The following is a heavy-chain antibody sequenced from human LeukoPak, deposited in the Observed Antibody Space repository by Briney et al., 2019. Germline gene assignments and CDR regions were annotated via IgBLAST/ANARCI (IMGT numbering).Heavy chain of an antibody. D-gene: IGHD1-26*01. CDR2: LRKDATYS. CDR3: AKDVWDYRDGSYFDP. CDR1: GFPFSSYG. J-gene: IGHJ5*02. V-gene: IGHV3-30*02. Sequence: PGGSLRLSCAASGFPFSSYGMYWVRQTPDKGLQWVAYLRKDATYSNYADSVRGRFTISRDNSKNTLDLQMSSLRVEDTAVFHCAKDVWDYRDGSYFDPWGQGALVTVSS.